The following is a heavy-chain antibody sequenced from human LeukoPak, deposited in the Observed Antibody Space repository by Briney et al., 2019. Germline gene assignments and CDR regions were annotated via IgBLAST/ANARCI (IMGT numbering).Heavy chain of an antibody. CDR1: GFTFSSYA. D-gene: IGHD3-16*02. V-gene: IGHV3-23*01. CDR2: ISGSGGST. Sequence: PGGSLRLSCAASGFTFSSYAMSWVRQAPGKGLEWVSAISGSGGSTYYADSVKGRFTISRDNSKNTLYLQTNSLRAEDTAVYYCAKSDRGSYRYTFDYWGQGTLVTVSS. J-gene: IGHJ4*02. CDR3: AKSDRGSYRYTFDY.